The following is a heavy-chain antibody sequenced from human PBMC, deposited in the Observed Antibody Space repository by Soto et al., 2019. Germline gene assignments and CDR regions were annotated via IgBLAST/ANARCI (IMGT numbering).Heavy chain of an antibody. J-gene: IGHJ6*02. CDR3: ARDGVVVPAAIHYYGMDV. Sequence: PSETLSLTCAVYGGSFSGYYWSWIRQPPGKGLEWIGEINHSGSTNYNPSLKSRVTISVDTSKNQFSLKLSSVTAADTAVYYCARDGVVVPAAIHYYGMDVWGQGTTVTVSS. V-gene: IGHV4-34*01. D-gene: IGHD2-2*01. CDR2: INHSGST. CDR1: GGSFSGYY.